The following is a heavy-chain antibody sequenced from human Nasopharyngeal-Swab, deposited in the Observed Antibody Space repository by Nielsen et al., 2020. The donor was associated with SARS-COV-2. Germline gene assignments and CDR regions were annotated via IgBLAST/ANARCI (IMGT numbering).Heavy chain of an antibody. CDR1: GYRFISYW. CDR2: IYPGDSDT. V-gene: IGHV5-51*01. J-gene: IGHJ3*02. Sequence: GGSLRLSCKGSGYRFISYWIGWVRQMPGKGLEWMGIIYPGDSDTRYSSSFQGQVTISADKSINTAYLQWSSLKASDTAMYYCARTAIEGGYYRGDAFDIWGQGTMVTVSS. D-gene: IGHD3-22*01. CDR3: ARTAIEGGYYRGDAFDI.